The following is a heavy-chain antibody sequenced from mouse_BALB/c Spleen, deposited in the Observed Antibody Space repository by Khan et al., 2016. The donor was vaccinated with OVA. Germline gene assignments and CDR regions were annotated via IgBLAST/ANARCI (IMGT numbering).Heavy chain of an antibody. Sequence: QVRLQQSAAELARPGASVKMSCKASGYTFTSYTMHWVKQRPGQGLEWIGYINPRSGYTDYNQKFKDKTTLRVDKSSSTAYIQLSGLTSEDSAVYYGARRRGGYYFDYWGQGTTLTVSS. CDR2: INPRSGYT. CDR3: ARRRGGYYFDY. V-gene: IGHV1-4*02. CDR1: GYTFTSYT. J-gene: IGHJ2*01.